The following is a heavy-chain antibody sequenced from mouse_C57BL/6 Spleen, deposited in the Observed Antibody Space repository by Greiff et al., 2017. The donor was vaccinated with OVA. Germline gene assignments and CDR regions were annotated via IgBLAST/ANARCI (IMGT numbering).Heavy chain of an antibody. V-gene: IGHV1-81*01. D-gene: IGHD2-10*01. CDR3: ANPGAYSFAY. Sequence: VKLQESGAELARPGASVKLSCKASGYTFTSYGISWVKQRTGQGLEWIGEIYPRSGNTYYNEKFKGKATLTADKSSSTAYMELRSLTSEDSAVYFCANPGAYSFAYWGQGTLVTVSA. CDR2: IYPRSGNT. CDR1: GYTFTSYG. J-gene: IGHJ3*01.